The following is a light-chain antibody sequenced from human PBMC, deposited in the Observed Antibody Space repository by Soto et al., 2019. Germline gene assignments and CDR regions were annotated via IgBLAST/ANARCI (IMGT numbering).Light chain of an antibody. CDR2: DES. V-gene: IGKV1-39*01. CDR1: QTIDSY. Sequence: DVLMTQSPSSLSASVGDRVTITCRASQTIDSYLSWYQQKPGKAPILLIFDESSLQSGVPSRFSGSGSGTDFTLNIKSLQPEDSATYYWLQTYITPRTFGQGTKVEI. J-gene: IGKJ1*01. CDR3: LQTYITPRT.